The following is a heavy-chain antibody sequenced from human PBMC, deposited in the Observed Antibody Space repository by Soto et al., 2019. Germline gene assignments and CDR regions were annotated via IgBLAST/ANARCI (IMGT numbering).Heavy chain of an antibody. V-gene: IGHV1-69*08. CDR1: GGTFSSYT. J-gene: IGHJ6*02. Sequence: QVQLVQSGAEVKKPGSSVKVSCKASGGTFSSYTISWVRQAPGQGLEWMGRIIPILGIANYAQKFQGRVTITADKSTSTAYMELSRLRSEDTAVYYCARDAQQLVPRYYYGMDVWGQGTTVTVSS. CDR2: IIPILGIA. D-gene: IGHD6-13*01. CDR3: ARDAQQLVPRYYYGMDV.